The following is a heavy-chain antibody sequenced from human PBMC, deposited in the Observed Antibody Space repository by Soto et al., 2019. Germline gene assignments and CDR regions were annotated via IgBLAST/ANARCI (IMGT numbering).Heavy chain of an antibody. Sequence: SETLSLTCIFSGGSISSGCYYWSWIRQHPGKGLEWIGYLYYSGSTVYNPSLKSRVTISVDTSKNQFSLKLNSVTAADTAVYYCARDLWGYCGTDCYPLDVWGQGTTVTVSS. CDR1: GGSISSGCYY. CDR2: LYYSGST. CDR3: ARDLWGYCGTDCYPLDV. D-gene: IGHD2-21*02. J-gene: IGHJ6*02. V-gene: IGHV4-61*01.